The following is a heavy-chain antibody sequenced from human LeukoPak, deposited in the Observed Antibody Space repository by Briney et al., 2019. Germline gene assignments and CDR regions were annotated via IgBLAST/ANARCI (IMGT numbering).Heavy chain of an antibody. CDR2: IKQDGSEK. D-gene: IGHD6-13*01. J-gene: IGHJ6*02. CDR1: GFIFSTYW. CDR3: ARDRTQQLVRVYYYFYGMDV. V-gene: IGHV3-7*01. Sequence: GGSLRLSCAASGFIFSTYWMSWVRQAPGKGLECVANIKQDGSEKYYVDSVKGRFTISRDNARNSLYLQMNSLRAEDTAVYYCARDRTQQLVRVYYYFYGMDVWGQGTTVTVSS.